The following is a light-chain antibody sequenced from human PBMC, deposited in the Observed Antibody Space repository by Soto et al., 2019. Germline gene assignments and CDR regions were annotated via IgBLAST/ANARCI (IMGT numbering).Light chain of an antibody. J-gene: IGKJ1*01. CDR1: QGISSY. CDR3: QQYNSYPWT. CDR2: AAS. V-gene: IGKV1-8*01. Sequence: IRMTHSPSSLSASTGDRVTITCRASQGISSYLAWYQQKPGKAPKLLIYAASSLQSGVPSRISGRGSGTEFTLTISSLQPDDFATYYCQQYNSYPWTFGQGTKVDI.